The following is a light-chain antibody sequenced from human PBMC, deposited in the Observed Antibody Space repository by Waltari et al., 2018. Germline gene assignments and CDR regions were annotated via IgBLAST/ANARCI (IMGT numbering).Light chain of an antibody. CDR3: MQTLQTSYT. J-gene: IGKJ2*01. V-gene: IGKV2-28*01. CDR2: LGS. CDR1: QSLLQSNGNHY. Sequence: DIVLTQSPLSLRVAPGEPASIPCRSTQSLLQSNGNHYLDWYLQKPGQSPRLLIFLGSNRASEVPDRFSGSGSGTDFTLKISRVEAEDVGVYYCMQTLQTSYTFGQGTKLEIQ.